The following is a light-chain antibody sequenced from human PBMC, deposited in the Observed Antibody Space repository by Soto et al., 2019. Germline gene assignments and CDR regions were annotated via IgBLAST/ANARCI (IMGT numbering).Light chain of an antibody. CDR3: QQSYSTPPGT. V-gene: IGKV1-39*01. J-gene: IGKJ1*01. Sequence: GDRVTITCRASQSISTYLNWYEQKPGKAPNLLIYGASTLQSGVPSRFSGGGSGTYFTLTISGLQPEDFATYYCQQSYSTPPGTFGQGTKVDIK. CDR1: QSISTY. CDR2: GAS.